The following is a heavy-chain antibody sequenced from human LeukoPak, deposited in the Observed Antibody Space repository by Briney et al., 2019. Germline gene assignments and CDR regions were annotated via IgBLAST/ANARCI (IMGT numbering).Heavy chain of an antibody. V-gene: IGHV4-59*08. D-gene: IGHD3-10*01. J-gene: IGHJ6*03. CDR3: ARHGSPRWLYYYTAV. CDR1: DGSIRGCY. CDR2: IYYSGST. Sequence: PSETLTLTLSLPDGSIRGCYWSWIRQPPGKGLEWIGFIYYSGSTNYNPSLKSRVTISVETSKNQFSLKLTSVTAADAAVYYCARHGSPRWLYYYTAVWGKGTTVTVSS.